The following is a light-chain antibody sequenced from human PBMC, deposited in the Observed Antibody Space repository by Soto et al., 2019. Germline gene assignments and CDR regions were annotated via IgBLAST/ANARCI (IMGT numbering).Light chain of an antibody. CDR2: GAS. J-gene: IGKJ1*01. CDR3: QHYNTWPPWT. V-gene: IGKV3-15*01. CDR1: QSVSRN. Sequence: EILMTQSPATLSVSPGERATLSCRASQSVSRNVAWYQQKHGQAPRLLIYGASTRATGIPARFSGSGSGTEFTLTISSLQSEDVAVYYCQHYNTWPPWTFGQGTKVEIK.